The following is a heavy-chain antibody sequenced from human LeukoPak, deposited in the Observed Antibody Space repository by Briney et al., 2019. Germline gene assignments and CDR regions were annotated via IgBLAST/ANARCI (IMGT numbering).Heavy chain of an antibody. CDR2: ISSSGSTI. CDR1: GFTFSSYE. D-gene: IGHD6-19*01. Sequence: GGSLRLSCAASGFTFSSYEMNWVRQAPGKGLEWVSYISSSGSTIYYADSVKARFTISRDNAKNSLYLQMNSLRAEDTAVYYCARDQQNGYSSGWSFDSWGQGTLVTVSS. CDR3: ARDQQNGYSSGWSFDS. V-gene: IGHV3-48*03. J-gene: IGHJ5*01.